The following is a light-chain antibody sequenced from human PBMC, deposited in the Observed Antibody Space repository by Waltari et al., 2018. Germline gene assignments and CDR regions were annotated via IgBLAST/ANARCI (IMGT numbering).Light chain of an antibody. CDR2: GAS. CDR3: QQYGSSIMYT. V-gene: IGKV3-20*01. J-gene: IGKJ2*01. Sequence: VLTQSPGTLSLSPGESATLSCRASQHLTKRYLAWYQQKPGQAPRLVIYGASSRAAGIPDRFSGSGSGTDFTLTISRLEPEDFAVYYCQQYGSSIMYTFGQGTKLEIK. CDR1: QHLTKRY.